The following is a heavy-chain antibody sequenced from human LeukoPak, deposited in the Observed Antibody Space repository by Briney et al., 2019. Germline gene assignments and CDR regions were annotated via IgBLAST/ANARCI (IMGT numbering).Heavy chain of an antibody. CDR1: GFSLSTSGVC. J-gene: IGHJ6*02. CDR3: ARMRYSGPSLAVPYGMDV. Sequence: GPALVKPTQTLTLTCTFSGFSLSTSGVCVSWIRQPPGKALEWLACIDLDDDKYYSTSLKTSLTISKDTSKNQVVLTMTNMEPVDTATYYCARMRYSGPSLAVPYGMDVWGQGTTVTVSS. V-gene: IGHV2-70*11. D-gene: IGHD5-12*01. CDR2: IDLDDDK.